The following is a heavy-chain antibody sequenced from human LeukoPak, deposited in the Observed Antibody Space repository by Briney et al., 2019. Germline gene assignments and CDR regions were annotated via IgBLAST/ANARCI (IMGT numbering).Heavy chain of an antibody. V-gene: IGHV1-2*02. CDR3: ARGVYSSSWHYYYYYMDV. D-gene: IGHD6-13*01. J-gene: IGHJ6*03. Sequence: ASVKVPCKASGYTITDYYIHWVRQAPGQGLEWMGWINPNSGGTNYAQKFQGRVTMTRDTSISTAYMELSRLRSDDTAVYYCARGVYSSSWHYYYYYMDVWGKGTTVTVSS. CDR2: INPNSGGT. CDR1: GYTITDYY.